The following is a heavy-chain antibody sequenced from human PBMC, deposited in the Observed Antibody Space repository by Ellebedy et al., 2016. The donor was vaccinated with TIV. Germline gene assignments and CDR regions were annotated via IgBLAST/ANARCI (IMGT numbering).Heavy chain of an antibody. CDR2: ISGSGGMM. CDR3: ARRSRGPSYYFDY. J-gene: IGHJ4*02. CDR1: GFIFSSYY. V-gene: IGHV3-48*03. Sequence: PGGSLRLSCVASGFIFSSYYMTWVRQAPGKGLEWISYISGSGGMMDHADSVKGRFTISRDNAKNSLYLQLSSLRAEDTAAYYCARRSRGPSYYFDYWGQGALVTVSS. D-gene: IGHD3-10*01.